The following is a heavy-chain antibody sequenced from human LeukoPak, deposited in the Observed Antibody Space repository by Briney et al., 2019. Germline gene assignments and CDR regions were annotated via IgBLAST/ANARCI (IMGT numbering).Heavy chain of an antibody. J-gene: IGHJ6*03. CDR1: GFTVSSNY. V-gene: IGHV3-53*01. D-gene: IGHD2-15*01. CDR3: AGRSSEYYYYYYMDV. Sequence: GGSLRLSCAASGFTVSSNYMSWVRQAPGKGLEWVSVIYSGGSTYYADSEKGRFTIARDNSKNTLYLQMNSLRAEDTAVYYCAGRSSEYYYYYYMDVWGKGTTVTVSS. CDR2: IYSGGST.